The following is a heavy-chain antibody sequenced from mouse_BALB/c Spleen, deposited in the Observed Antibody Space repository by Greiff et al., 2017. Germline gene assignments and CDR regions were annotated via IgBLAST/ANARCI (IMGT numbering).Heavy chain of an antibody. Sequence: DVMLVESGGGLVKPGGSLKLSCAASGFTFSSYAMSWVRQSPEKRLEWVAEISSGGSYTYYPDTVTGRFTISRDNAKNTLYLEMSSLRSEDTAMYYCARAELGTPFDYWGQGTTLTVSS. CDR3: ARAELGTPFDY. J-gene: IGHJ2*01. V-gene: IGHV5-9-4*01. CDR2: ISSGGSYT. CDR1: GFTFSSYA. D-gene: IGHD4-1*01.